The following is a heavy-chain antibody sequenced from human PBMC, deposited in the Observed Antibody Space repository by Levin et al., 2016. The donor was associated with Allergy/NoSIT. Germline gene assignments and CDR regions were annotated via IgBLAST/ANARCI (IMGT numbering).Heavy chain of an antibody. J-gene: IGHJ5*02. Sequence: VRQAPGKGLEWVSAISSNGGSTYYADSVKGRFTISRDNSKNTLYLQMSSLRAEDTAVYYCVKAGYKASWGQGTLVTVSS. CDR2: ISSNGGST. V-gene: IGHV3-64D*06. D-gene: IGHD1-14*01. CDR3: VKAGYKAS.